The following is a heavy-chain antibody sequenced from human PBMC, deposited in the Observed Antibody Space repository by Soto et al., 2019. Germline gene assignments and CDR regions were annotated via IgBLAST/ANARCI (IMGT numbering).Heavy chain of an antibody. Sequence: ASETLSLTCTVSGASISPYYWTWIRQPPGKELEWIGYVYYTGSTNYSPSLESRVTMSLDTSKSQFSLTLTSVTAADTAVYYCARHHEYCSGGTCYVVDYWGQGPLVTSPQ. CDR1: GASISPYY. CDR2: VYYTGST. CDR3: ARHHEYCSGGTCYVVDY. J-gene: IGHJ4*02. D-gene: IGHD2-15*01. V-gene: IGHV4-59*08.